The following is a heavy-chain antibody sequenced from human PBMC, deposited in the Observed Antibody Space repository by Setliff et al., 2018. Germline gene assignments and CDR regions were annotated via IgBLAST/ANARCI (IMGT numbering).Heavy chain of an antibody. CDR1: GITFSSFW. Sequence: PGGSLRLSCGVSGITFSSFWMSWVRQAPGKGLELVANIKQDGSEEYYVDSMKGRFTISRDNARNSVYLQMNSLRAEDAAVYYCATSDWYAAFDHWGQGILVTVSS. CDR3: ATSDWYAAFDH. D-gene: IGHD6-19*01. J-gene: IGHJ4*02. V-gene: IGHV3-7*01. CDR2: IKQDGSEE.